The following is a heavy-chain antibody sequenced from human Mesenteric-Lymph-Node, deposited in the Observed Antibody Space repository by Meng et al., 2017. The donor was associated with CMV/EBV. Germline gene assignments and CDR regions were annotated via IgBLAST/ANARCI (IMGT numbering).Heavy chain of an antibody. CDR1: GYTFTGYY. D-gene: IGHD4-11*01. V-gene: IGHV1-2*02. J-gene: IGHJ4*02. Sequence: ASVKVSCKASGYTFTGYYMHWVRQAPGQGLEWMGWINPNSGGTNYAQKFQGRVTMTRDTSISTAYMELSRLRSDDTAFYYCAAYDFTNFFLDNWGQATLVTVSS. CDR3: AAYDFTNFFLDN. CDR2: INPNSGGT.